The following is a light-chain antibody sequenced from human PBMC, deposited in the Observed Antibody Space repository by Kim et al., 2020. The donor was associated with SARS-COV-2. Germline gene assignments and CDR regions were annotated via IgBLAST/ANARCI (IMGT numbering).Light chain of an antibody. CDR2: DVN. CDR3: CSYAGSYTWV. J-gene: IGLJ3*02. V-gene: IGLV2-11*01. Sequence: QSALTQPRSVSGSPGQSVAISCTGTSSDVGGYNYVSWYQQYPGEAPKLMIYDVNSRPSGVPDRFSGSKSGNTASLTISGLQAEDEADYYCCSYAGSYTWVFGGGTKLTVL. CDR1: SSDVGGYNY.